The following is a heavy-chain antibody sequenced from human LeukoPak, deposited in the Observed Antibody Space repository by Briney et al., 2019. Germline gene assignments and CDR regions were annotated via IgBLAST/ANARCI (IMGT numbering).Heavy chain of an antibody. V-gene: IGHV1-2*02. Sequence: ASVKVSCKASGYTFTGYYMHWVRQAPGQGLEWMGWINPNSGGTNYAQKFQGRVTMTRDTSISTAHMELSRLRSDDTAVYYCARESSPDIVVVVAANGDFQHWGQGTLVTVSS. CDR3: ARESSPDIVVVVAANGDFQH. J-gene: IGHJ1*01. CDR2: INPNSGGT. CDR1: GYTFTGYY. D-gene: IGHD2-15*01.